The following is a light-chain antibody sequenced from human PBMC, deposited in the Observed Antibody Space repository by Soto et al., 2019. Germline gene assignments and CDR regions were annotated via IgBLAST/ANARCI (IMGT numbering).Light chain of an antibody. CDR1: QSLLHSNGYNY. J-gene: IGKJ3*01. V-gene: IGKV2-28*01. CDR2: SGS. CDR3: MQALQTPCT. Sequence: DIVMTQSPLSLPVTPGEPASISCRSSQSLLHSNGYNYLDWYLQKPGQSPQLLIYSGSNRASGVPDRFSGGGSGTDCSLKISRVEAEDVGVYYCMQALQTPCTFGPGTKVDIK.